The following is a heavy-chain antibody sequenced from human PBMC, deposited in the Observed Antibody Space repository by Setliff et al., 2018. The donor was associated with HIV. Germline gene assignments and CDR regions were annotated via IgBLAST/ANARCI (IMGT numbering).Heavy chain of an antibody. Sequence: ASVTVSCKASGYSFSNYAMHWVRQAPGQSLEWMGWINAGNGNTVYAQKFQGRVTMTRDTSTSTAYMELRRLTFDDTAVYYCARDVEHMMDVWGQGTTVTVSS. J-gene: IGHJ6*02. V-gene: IGHV1-3*01. CDR2: INAGNGNT. CDR1: GYSFSNYA. CDR3: ARDVEHMMDV.